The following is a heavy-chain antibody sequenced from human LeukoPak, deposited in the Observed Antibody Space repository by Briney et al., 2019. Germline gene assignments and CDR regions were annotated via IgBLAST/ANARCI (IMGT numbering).Heavy chain of an antibody. V-gene: IGHV3-21*01. CDR1: GFTFSSYS. CDR2: IGSSSSYI. J-gene: IGHJ4*02. CDR3: ARGIDY. Sequence: GGSLRLSCAASGFTFSSYSMNWVRQAPGKGLEWVSSIGSSSSYIYYADSMKGRFTISRDNAKNSLYLQMNSLRAEDTAVYYCARGIDYWGQGTLVTVSS.